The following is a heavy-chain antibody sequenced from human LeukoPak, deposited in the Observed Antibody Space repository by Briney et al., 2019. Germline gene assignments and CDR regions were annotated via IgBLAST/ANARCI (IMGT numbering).Heavy chain of an antibody. CDR3: ALLRYSSGWYYFDY. D-gene: IGHD6-19*01. CDR2: INPNSGGT. J-gene: IGHJ4*02. CDR1: GGTFSSYA. V-gene: IGHV1-2*02. Sequence: ASVTVSCKASGGTFSSYAISWVRQAPGQGLEWMGWINPNSGGTNYAQKFQGRVTMTRDTSISTAYMELSRLRSDDTAVYYCALLRYSSGWYYFDYWGQGTLVTVSS.